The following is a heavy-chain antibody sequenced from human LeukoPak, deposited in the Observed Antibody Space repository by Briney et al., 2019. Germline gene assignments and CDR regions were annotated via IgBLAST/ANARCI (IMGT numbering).Heavy chain of an antibody. D-gene: IGHD5-18*01. CDR2: INHSGST. Sequence: SETLSLTCAVYGGSFSGYYWSWIRQPPGKGLEWIGEINHSGSTNYNPSLKSRVTISVDTSKNQFSLKLGSVTAADTAVYYCARGRGYSYGYLAIWGQGTMVTVSS. J-gene: IGHJ3*02. V-gene: IGHV4-34*01. CDR1: GGSFSGYY. CDR3: ARGRGYSYGYLAI.